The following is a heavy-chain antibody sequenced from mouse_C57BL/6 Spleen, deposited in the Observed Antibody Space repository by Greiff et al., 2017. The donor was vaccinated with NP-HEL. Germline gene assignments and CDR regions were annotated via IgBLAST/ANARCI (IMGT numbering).Heavy chain of an antibody. V-gene: IGHV1-18*01. Sequence: EVQLQQSGPELVKPGASVKMSCKASGYTFTDYNMHWVKQSHGKSLEWIGNINPSNGGTNYNEKFKSKATLTVDKSSSTAYMQLSSLTSEDSAVYYCARSSYDYLVAYWGQGTLVTVSA. D-gene: IGHD2-4*01. CDR3: ARSSYDYLVAY. CDR2: INPSNGGT. J-gene: IGHJ3*01. CDR1: GYTFTDYN.